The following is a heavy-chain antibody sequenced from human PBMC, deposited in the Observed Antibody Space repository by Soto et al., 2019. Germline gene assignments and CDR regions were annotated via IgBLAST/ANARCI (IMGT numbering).Heavy chain of an antibody. J-gene: IGHJ5*02. D-gene: IGHD2-15*01. CDR2: ISAYNGNT. CDR1: GYTFTSYG. Sequence: ASVKVSCKASGYTFTSYGISWVRQAPGQGLEWMGWISAYNGNTNYAQRLQGRVTMTTDTSTSTAYMELRSLRSDDTAVYYCARTIVVVVAATKFPFDPWGQGTLVTVSS. CDR3: ARTIVVVVAATKFPFDP. V-gene: IGHV1-18*01.